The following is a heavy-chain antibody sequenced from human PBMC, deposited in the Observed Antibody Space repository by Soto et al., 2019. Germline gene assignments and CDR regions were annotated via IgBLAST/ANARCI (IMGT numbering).Heavy chain of an antibody. Sequence: GGSLRLSCENSGFTFSAYAMNWVRQAPGKRLEWVSSLTGGDRSDTYYAGSVKGRFTISRDNSKNTLYLQMNSLRAEDTAMYYCAKGPRGHCTGATCYPFDSWGQGTLVPVSS. CDR1: GFTFSAYA. CDR3: AKGPRGHCTGATCYPFDS. J-gene: IGHJ4*02. D-gene: IGHD2-15*01. V-gene: IGHV3-23*01. CDR2: LTGGDRSDT.